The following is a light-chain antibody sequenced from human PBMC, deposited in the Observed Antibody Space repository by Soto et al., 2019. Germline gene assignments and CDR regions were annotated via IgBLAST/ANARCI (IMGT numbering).Light chain of an antibody. CDR2: GAS. CDR3: QQYGSSLL. J-gene: IGKJ4*01. Sequence: EIVLTQSPGTLSLSPGERATLSCRASQSVSSSYLAWYQHKPGQAPRLLIYGASYRATGIPDRFSGSGSGTDFTLTISRLEPEDFAVYYCQQYGSSLLFGGGTKVEIK. CDR1: QSVSSSY. V-gene: IGKV3-20*01.